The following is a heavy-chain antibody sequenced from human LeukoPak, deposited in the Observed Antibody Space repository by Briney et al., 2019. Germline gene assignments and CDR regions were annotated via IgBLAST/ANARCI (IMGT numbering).Heavy chain of an antibody. J-gene: IGHJ1*01. Sequence: PGRSLRLSCAASGFTFDDYAMHWVRQAPGKGLEWVSGISWNSGSIGYADSVKGRFTISRDNSKNTLYLQMNSLRAEDTAVYYCAKDRHILTGYYWEYFQHWGQGTLVTVSS. CDR2: ISWNSGSI. CDR1: GFTFDDYA. CDR3: AKDRHILTGYYWEYFQH. V-gene: IGHV3-9*01. D-gene: IGHD3-9*01.